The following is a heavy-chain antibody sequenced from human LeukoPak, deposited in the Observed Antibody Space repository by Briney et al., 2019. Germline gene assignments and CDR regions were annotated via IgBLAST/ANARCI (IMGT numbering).Heavy chain of an antibody. Sequence: PGGSLRLSCAASGFTFSSYSMNWVRQAPGKGLEWVSSISSSSSYIYYADSVKGRFTISRDNAKNSLYLQMNSLRAEDTAVCYCARGDDYGDYNSDYWGQGTLVTVSS. CDR3: ARGDDYGDYNSDY. J-gene: IGHJ4*02. CDR1: GFTFSSYS. D-gene: IGHD4-17*01. V-gene: IGHV3-21*01. CDR2: ISSSSSYI.